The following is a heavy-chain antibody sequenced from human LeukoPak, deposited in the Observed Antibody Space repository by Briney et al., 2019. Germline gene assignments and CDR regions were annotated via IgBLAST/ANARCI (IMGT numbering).Heavy chain of an antibody. CDR1: GESFSGYY. J-gene: IGHJ6*03. V-gene: IGHV4-34*01. CDR3: ARGPLSGYWQYYYYYMDV. D-gene: IGHD3-3*01. CDR2: INHSGST. Sequence: KTSETLSFTCAVYGESFSGYYWSWIRQPPGKGMEWIGEINHSGSTNYNPSLKSRVTISVDTSKNQFSLKLSSVTAADTAVSHCARGPLSGYWQYYYYYMDVWGKGTTVTVSS.